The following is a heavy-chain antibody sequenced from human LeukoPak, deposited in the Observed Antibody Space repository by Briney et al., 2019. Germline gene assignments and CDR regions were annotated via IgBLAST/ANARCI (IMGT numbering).Heavy chain of an antibody. CDR3: ARDKVSGGSGWYSSDAFDI. Sequence: GASVKVSCKASGYTFTGYGISWVRQAPGQGLEWMGWISAYNGNTNYAQKLQGRVTMTTDTSTSTAYMELRSLRSDDTAVYYCARDKVSGGSGWYSSDAFDIWGQGTMVTVSS. V-gene: IGHV1-18*01. CDR1: GYTFTGYG. D-gene: IGHD6-19*01. J-gene: IGHJ3*02. CDR2: ISAYNGNT.